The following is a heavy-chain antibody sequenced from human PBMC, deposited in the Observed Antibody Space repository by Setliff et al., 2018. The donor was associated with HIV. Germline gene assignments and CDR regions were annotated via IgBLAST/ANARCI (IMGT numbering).Heavy chain of an antibody. CDR2: INPGDSDT. CDR1: GFTFTNYW. D-gene: IGHD3-22*01. V-gene: IGHV5-51*01. Sequence: GESLTISCQASGFTFTNYWIAWVRQTPGKGLEWMGIINPGDSDTRYRPSFQGQVTISVDKSINTAYLQWTGLKASDSATYYCAASFNDKSDYYSVFVYWGQGTLVTVSS. J-gene: IGHJ4*02. CDR3: AASFNDKSDYYSVFVY.